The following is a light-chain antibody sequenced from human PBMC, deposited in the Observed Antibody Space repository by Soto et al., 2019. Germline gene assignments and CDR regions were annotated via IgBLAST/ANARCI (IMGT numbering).Light chain of an antibody. CDR1: QDIGND. Sequence: IQMTQSPSSLSASVRDRVTITCRASQDIGNDLGWYQQKPGKAPKLLIYKASTLKSGVPSRFSGSGSGTEFTLTIRSLQPDDFATYYCKHYNSYSETFGQGTKVDI. V-gene: IGKV1-5*03. CDR3: KHYNSYSET. J-gene: IGKJ1*01. CDR2: KAS.